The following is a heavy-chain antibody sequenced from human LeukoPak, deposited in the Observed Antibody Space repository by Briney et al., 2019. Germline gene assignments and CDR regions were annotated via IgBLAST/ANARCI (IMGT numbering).Heavy chain of an antibody. CDR2: IYPGDSDT. J-gene: IGHJ4*02. CDR1: GYSFTSYW. D-gene: IGHD6-13*01. V-gene: IGHV5-51*01. CDR3: ARIQGIAAADIRNYYFDY. Sequence: GESLNISCKGTGYSFTSYWIGWVRQMPGKGLEWMGIIYPGDSDTRYSPSFQGQVTISADKSISTAYLQWSSLKASDTAMYYCARIQGIAAADIRNYYFDYWGQGTLVTVSS.